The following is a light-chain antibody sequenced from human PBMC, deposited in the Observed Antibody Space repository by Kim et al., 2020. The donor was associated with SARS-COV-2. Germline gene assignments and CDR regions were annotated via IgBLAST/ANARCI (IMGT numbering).Light chain of an antibody. V-gene: IGLV1-40*01. CDR2: GNT. CDR1: SSNIGAGYD. J-gene: IGLJ2*01. CDR3: QSYDSSLSGLDVV. Sequence: VTISCTGSSSNIGAGYDVHWYQQLPGTAPKLLIYGNTNRPSGVPDRFSGSKSGTSASLAINGLQAEDEADYYCQSYDSSLSGLDVVFGGGTQLTVL.